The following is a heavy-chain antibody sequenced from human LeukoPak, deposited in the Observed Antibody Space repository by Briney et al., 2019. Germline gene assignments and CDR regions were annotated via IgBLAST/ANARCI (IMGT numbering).Heavy chain of an antibody. Sequence: GGSLRLSCVASGFTFRSHGMNWVRQAPGKGLEWVSGIRGDGITTYYADSVKGRFTISRDNAKNSLYLQMNSLRAEDTAVYYCARDCDTSMGTTYFDYWGQGTLVTVSS. J-gene: IGHJ4*02. V-gene: IGHV3-48*03. CDR2: IRGDGITT. CDR1: GFTFRSHG. D-gene: IGHD5-18*01. CDR3: ARDCDTSMGTTYFDY.